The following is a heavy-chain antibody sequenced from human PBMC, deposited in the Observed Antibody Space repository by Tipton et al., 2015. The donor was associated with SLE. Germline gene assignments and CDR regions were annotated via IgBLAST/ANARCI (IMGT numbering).Heavy chain of an antibody. Sequence: GRFTISRDNAKNSLYLQMNSLRAEDTAVHYCARGSIAARPGAFDIWGQGTMVTVSS. V-gene: IGHV3-7*04. CDR3: ARGSIAARPGAFDI. D-gene: IGHD6-6*01. J-gene: IGHJ3*02.